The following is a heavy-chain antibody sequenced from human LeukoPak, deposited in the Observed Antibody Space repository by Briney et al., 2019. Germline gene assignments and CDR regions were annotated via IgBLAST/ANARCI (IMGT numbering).Heavy chain of an antibody. V-gene: IGHV4-59*12. J-gene: IGHJ4*02. Sequence: SETLSLTCTVSDGSISSYYWSWIRQPPGKGLEWIGYIYYSGSTNYNPSLNSRVTISVDTSKNQFSLKLSSVTAADTAVYYCARVRAAAAGIAYWGQGTLVTVSS. CDR3: ARVRAAAAGIAY. CDR2: IYYSGST. CDR1: DGSISSYY. D-gene: IGHD6-13*01.